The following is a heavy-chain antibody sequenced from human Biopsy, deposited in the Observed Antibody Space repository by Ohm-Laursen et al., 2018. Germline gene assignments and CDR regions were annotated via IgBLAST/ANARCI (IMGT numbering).Heavy chain of an antibody. V-gene: IGHV3-21*01. J-gene: IGHJ3*02. CDR3: ARGHSGSYQRLYGFDM. CDR1: EFTFSTYS. CDR2: INSGSTHI. D-gene: IGHD1-26*01. Sequence: SLRLSCAASEFTFSTYSMNWVRQAPGKGLEWASSINSGSTHIYYAASVRGRFAISRDNAENSLYLQMDSLRAEDTAVYYCARGHSGSYQRLYGFDMWGQGTKVTVSS.